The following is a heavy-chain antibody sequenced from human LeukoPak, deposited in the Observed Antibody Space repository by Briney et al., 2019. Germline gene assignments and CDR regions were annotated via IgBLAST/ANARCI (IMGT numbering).Heavy chain of an antibody. D-gene: IGHD6-19*01. Sequence: SETLSLTCTVSGGSISSYYWNWTRQPPGKGLEWLGYIYYSGSTNYNPSLKSRVTISVDTSKNQFSLNLSSVTAADTAVYYCARGRWSSGWFDYWGQGTLVTVSS. CDR3: ARGRWSSGWFDY. CDR1: GGSISSYY. J-gene: IGHJ4*02. V-gene: IGHV4-59*01. CDR2: IYYSGST.